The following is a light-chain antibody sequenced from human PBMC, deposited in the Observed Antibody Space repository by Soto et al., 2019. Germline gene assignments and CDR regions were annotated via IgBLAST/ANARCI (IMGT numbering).Light chain of an antibody. CDR2: EVS. CDR3: SSYAGSNLWV. CDR1: SSDVGNYKY. J-gene: IGLJ3*02. Sequence: QSVLTQSPFASGSPGQSVTISCTGTSSDVGNYKYVSWYQQHPGKAPKLMIYEVSKRPSGVPDRFSGSKSGNTASLTVSGLQVEDEADYYCSSYAGSNLWVFGGGTKVTVL. V-gene: IGLV2-8*01.